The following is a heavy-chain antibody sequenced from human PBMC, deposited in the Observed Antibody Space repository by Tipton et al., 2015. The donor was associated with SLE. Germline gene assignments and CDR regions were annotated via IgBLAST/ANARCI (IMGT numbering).Heavy chain of an antibody. CDR2: INHSGNT. Sequence: TLSLTCAVYGGSFSAYYWSWIRQPPGKGLEWIGEINHSGNTNYNPSLKSRLTISIDTSNNQFSVRLTSVTAADTAIYYCARSKDGAADYWGRGTLVTVSS. CDR1: GGSFSAYY. V-gene: IGHV4-34*01. D-gene: IGHD6-13*01. CDR3: ARSKDGAADY. J-gene: IGHJ4*02.